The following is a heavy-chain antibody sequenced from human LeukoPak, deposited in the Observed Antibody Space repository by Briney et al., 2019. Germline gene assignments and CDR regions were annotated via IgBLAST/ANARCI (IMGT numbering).Heavy chain of an antibody. Sequence: SETLSLTCTVSGGSISGYYWSWVRQPPGKGPEWIGYIYYSGSTSYNPSLKSRVTILVDTSKNQFSLRLSSVTAADTAVYYCARRLPGYYYYMDVWGQGTTVTVSS. CDR1: GGSISGYY. D-gene: IGHD3-22*01. V-gene: IGHV4-59*08. CDR3: ARRLPGYYYYMDV. J-gene: IGHJ6*02. CDR2: IYYSGST.